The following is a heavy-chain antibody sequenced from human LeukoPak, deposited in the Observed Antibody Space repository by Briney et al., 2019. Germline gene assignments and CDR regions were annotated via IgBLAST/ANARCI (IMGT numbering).Heavy chain of an antibody. J-gene: IGHJ4*02. D-gene: IGHD3-22*01. CDR3: ARVRSGYYFRRGNYFDY. Sequence: TGGSLRLSCAASGFTFSSYSMNWVRQAPGKGLEWVSYISSSSSTIYYADSVKGRFTISRGNAKNSLYLQMNSLRDEDTAVYYCARVRSGYYFRRGNYFDYWGQGTLVIVSS. V-gene: IGHV3-48*02. CDR2: ISSSSSTI. CDR1: GFTFSSYS.